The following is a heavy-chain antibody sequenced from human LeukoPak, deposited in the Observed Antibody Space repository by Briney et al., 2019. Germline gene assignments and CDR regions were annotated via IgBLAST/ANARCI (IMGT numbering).Heavy chain of an antibody. Sequence: GGSLRLSCAASGFTFSSYSMNWVRQAPGKGLEWVSSTSSSSSYIYYADSVKGRFTISRDNAKNSLYPQMNSLRAEDTAVYYCARDWNDVQAYWGQGTLVTVSS. J-gene: IGHJ4*02. CDR1: GFTFSSYS. D-gene: IGHD1-1*01. CDR2: TSSSSSYI. V-gene: IGHV3-21*01. CDR3: ARDWNDVQAY.